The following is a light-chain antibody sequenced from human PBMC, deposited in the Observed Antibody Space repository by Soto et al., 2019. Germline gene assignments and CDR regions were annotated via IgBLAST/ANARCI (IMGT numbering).Light chain of an antibody. CDR2: EGS. Sequence: QSALAQPASVSGSPGQSITFSCTGTSSDVGGYNLVSWYQQHPGKAPKVIISEGSKRPSGVSSRFSGSKSGNTASLTISGLQAEDEADYYCCSYAGYSTFVFGSGTKVTVL. J-gene: IGLJ1*01. CDR1: SSDVGGYNL. CDR3: CSYAGYSTFV. V-gene: IGLV2-23*03.